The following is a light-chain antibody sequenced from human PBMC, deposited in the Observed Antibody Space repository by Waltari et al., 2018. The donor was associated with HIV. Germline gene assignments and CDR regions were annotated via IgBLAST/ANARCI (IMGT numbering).Light chain of an antibody. V-gene: IGKV4-1*01. CDR3: QQYYSSPPT. CDR2: WAS. J-gene: IGKJ1*01. CDR1: KSVLYSSNNKNY. Sequence: DIVMTQSPDSPAVSLGERATINCKSSKSVLYSSNNKNYLAWYQQKPGQPHNLLIYWASTRESGVPDRFSGSGSGTDFTLTISSLQAEDVAVYYCQQYYSSPPTFGQGTKVEIK.